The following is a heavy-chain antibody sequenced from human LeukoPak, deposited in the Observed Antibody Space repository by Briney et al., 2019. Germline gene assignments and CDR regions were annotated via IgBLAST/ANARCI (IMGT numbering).Heavy chain of an antibody. CDR2: IYSGGST. Sequence: ETLSLTCTVSGGSISSYYWSWVRQAPGKGLEWVSVIYSGGSTYYADSVKGRFTISRDNSKNTLYLQMNSLRAEDTAVYYCARAAGGYGDYYFDYWGQGTLVTVSS. J-gene: IGHJ4*02. CDR1: GGSISSYY. CDR3: ARAAGGYGDYYFDY. V-gene: IGHV3-53*01. D-gene: IGHD4-17*01.